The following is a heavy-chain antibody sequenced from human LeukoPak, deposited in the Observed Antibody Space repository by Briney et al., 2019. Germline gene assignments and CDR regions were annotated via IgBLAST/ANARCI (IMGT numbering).Heavy chain of an antibody. CDR2: INPNSGGT. CDR1: GYTFTGYY. J-gene: IGHJ3*02. CDR3: ASAGTTWFGELLNAFDI. V-gene: IGHV1-2*06. D-gene: IGHD3-10*01. Sequence: ASVKVSCKASGYTFTGYYMHWVRQAPGQGLEWMGRINPNSGGTNYAQRFHGRVTMTSDTSISTVYIELSRLRSDDTAVYYCASAGTTWFGELLNAFDIWGQGTMVTVSS.